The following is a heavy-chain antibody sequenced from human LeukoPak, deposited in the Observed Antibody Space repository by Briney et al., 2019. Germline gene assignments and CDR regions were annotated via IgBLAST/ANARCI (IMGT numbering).Heavy chain of an antibody. CDR2: VGISSGNT. CDR3: ARDHRYAFDN. CDR1: GFNFIDYS. V-gene: IGHV3-48*01. Sequence: GGSLRLSYAASGFNFIDYSMNWVRQAPGKGLEWISYVGISSGNTKYADSVKGRFTISRDKARNSLYPQMTSLRVEDTAVYYCARDHRYAFDNWGHGTLVTVSS. D-gene: IGHD5-12*01. J-gene: IGHJ4*01.